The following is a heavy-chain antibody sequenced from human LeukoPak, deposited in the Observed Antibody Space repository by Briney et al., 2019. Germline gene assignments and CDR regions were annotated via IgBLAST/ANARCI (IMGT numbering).Heavy chain of an antibody. CDR1: GYTFTSYT. V-gene: IGHV1-3*01. Sequence: GASVKVSCTASGYTFTSYTIHWVRQAPGQRLEWMGWINAGNGNTKYSQKFQGRITITRDTSASTAYMELSSLRYEDTAVSYCAGISYNTLTDWGQGTLVTVST. CDR3: AGISYNTLTD. D-gene: IGHD3-9*01. J-gene: IGHJ4*02. CDR2: INAGNGNT.